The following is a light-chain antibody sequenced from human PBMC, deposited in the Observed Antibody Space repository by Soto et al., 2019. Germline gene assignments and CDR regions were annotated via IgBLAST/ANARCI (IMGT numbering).Light chain of an antibody. CDR1: SSNIENNY. Sequence: QSVLTQPPSVSAAPGQKVTISCSGSSSNIENNYVSWYQHLPGAALKLLIYDNTERPSGIPDRCSGSKSGTSATLCITGLLTGDEGNYYCGTWDGSLSAGVFGGGTKLTVL. J-gene: IGLJ2*01. V-gene: IGLV1-51*01. CDR2: DNT. CDR3: GTWDGSLSAGV.